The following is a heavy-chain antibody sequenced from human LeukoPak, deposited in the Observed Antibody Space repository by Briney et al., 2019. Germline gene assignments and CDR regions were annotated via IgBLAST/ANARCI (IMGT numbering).Heavy chain of an antibody. J-gene: IGHJ4*02. V-gene: IGHV4-59*01. CDR2: IYYSGST. D-gene: IGHD4-11*01. CDR3: ARAKYSNPEVFDY. Sequence: PSETLSLTCTVTGGSISSYYCSLIRPPPWKALSLLGYIYYSGSTNYNPSLKSRVAISVDTSKNQFSLKLSSVTAADTAVYYCARAKYSNPEVFDYWGQGTLVTVSS. CDR1: GGSISSYY.